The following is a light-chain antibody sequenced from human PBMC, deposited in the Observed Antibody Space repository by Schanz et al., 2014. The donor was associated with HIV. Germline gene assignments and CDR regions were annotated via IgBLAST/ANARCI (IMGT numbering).Light chain of an antibody. CDR1: TSNIGATFH. Sequence: QSVLAQPPSVSGAPGQDVTISCTGSTSNIGATFHVHWYQQLPGKAPKLLISGNGGRPSGVPDRFSVSSSGTSASLVISGLQSADEADYYCAAWDDSLKARVFGGGTKLTVL. CDR2: GNG. V-gene: IGLV1-40*01. J-gene: IGLJ3*02. CDR3: AAWDDSLKARV.